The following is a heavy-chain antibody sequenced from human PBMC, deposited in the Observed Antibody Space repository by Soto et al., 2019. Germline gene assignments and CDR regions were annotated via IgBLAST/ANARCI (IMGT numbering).Heavy chain of an antibody. D-gene: IGHD2-15*01. CDR1: GFTFSSYA. V-gene: IGHV3-23*01. CDR3: AKSGDCASTSCYYYYMDV. J-gene: IGHJ6*03. CDR2: ISGRGGST. Sequence: EVQLLESGGNLVQPGGSLRLSCAASGFTFSSYAMSWVRQAPGKGLEWVSGISGRGGSTYYADSVKGRITISRDNSNNTLYLQMNSLRAEDTATYYCAKSGDCASTSCYYYYMDVWGKGTAVTVSS.